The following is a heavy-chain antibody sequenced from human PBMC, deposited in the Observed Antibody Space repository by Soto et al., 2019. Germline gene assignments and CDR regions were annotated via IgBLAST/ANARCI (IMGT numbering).Heavy chain of an antibody. D-gene: IGHD4-4*01. CDR3: ARVDSNYGFDY. J-gene: IGHJ4*02. Sequence: GGSLRLSCGASGFTFSRDSMNWVRQAPGKGLEWVSSISSSSSYIYYADSVKGRFTISRDNAKKSLYLQINSLRAEDTAVYYCARVDSNYGFDYWGQSTLVTVPA. V-gene: IGHV3-21*01. CDR2: ISSSSSYI. CDR1: GFTFSRDS.